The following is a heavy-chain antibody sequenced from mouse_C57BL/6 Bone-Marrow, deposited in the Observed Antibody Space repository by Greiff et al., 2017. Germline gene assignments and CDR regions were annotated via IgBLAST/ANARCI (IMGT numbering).Heavy chain of an antibody. J-gene: IGHJ1*03. D-gene: IGHD2-5*01. CDR3: ARPYYSNYWYFDV. Sequence: QVQLQQPGAELVKPGASVKMSCKASGYTFTSYWITWVKQRPGQGLEWIGDIYPGSGSTNYNEKFKSKATLTVVPSSSTAYMQLSSLTSEDSAVYYCARPYYSNYWYFDVWGTGTTVTVSS. V-gene: IGHV1-55*01. CDR2: IYPGSGST. CDR1: GYTFTSYW.